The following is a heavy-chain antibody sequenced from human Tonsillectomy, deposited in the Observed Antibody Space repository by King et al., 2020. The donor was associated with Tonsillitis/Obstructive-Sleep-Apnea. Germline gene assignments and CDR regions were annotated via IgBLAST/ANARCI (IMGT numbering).Heavy chain of an antibody. CDR2: ISGSGDIT. J-gene: IGHJ4*02. Sequence: QLVQSGGGLVQPGGSLRLSCAASGFTFSSYAMNWVRQAPGKGLEWVSGISGSGDITYYADSVKGRFTISRDNSKNTLYLQMNSLRAEDTAVYYSAKEWEACGSGRAGSDAHLDNWGQGTLVTVSS. V-gene: IGHV3-23*04. CDR1: GFTFSSYA. CDR3: AKEWEACGSGRAGSDAHLDN. D-gene: IGHD3-10*01.